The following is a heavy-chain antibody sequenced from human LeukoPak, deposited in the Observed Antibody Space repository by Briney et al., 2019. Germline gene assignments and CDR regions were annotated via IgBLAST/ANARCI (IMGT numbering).Heavy chain of an antibody. Sequence: KSGGSLRLSCVASGFTFSSYSMNWVRQAAGKGLEWVSSIRGSSSYIYYSDSVKGRFTISRDNTKKSLYLEMISLRAQDTAIYFCAKDSDVHCSGGSCTIFDPWGQGTLITVSS. CDR1: GFTFSSYS. J-gene: IGHJ5*02. CDR2: IRGSSSYI. V-gene: IGHV3-21*01. D-gene: IGHD2-15*01. CDR3: AKDSDVHCSGGSCTIFDP.